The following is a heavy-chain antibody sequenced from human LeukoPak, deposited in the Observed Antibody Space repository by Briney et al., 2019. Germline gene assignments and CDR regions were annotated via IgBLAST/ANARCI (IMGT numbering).Heavy chain of an antibody. CDR3: ARASSGWYGPVTYFDY. CDR2: INPNSGGT. CDR1: GGTFSSYA. V-gene: IGHV1-2*04. Sequence: GSSVKVSCKASGGTFSSYAISWVRQAPGQGLEWMGWINPNSGGTNYAQKFQGWVTMTRDTSISTAYMELSRLRSDDTAVYYCARASSGWYGPVTYFDYWGQGTLVTVSS. J-gene: IGHJ4*02. D-gene: IGHD6-19*01.